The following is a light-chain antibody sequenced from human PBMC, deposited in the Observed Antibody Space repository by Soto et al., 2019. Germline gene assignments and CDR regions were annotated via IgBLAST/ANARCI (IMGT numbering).Light chain of an antibody. Sequence: DSQLTQSPSFVSASVGDRVTITCRASQGSSSYLAWYQQKPGKAPKLLIYAASTLQSGVPSRFSGSGSGTEFTLTISSLQPEDFATYYCQQLNSYPWTFGQGTKVEIK. V-gene: IGKV1-9*01. J-gene: IGKJ1*01. CDR1: QGSSSY. CDR3: QQLNSYPWT. CDR2: AAS.